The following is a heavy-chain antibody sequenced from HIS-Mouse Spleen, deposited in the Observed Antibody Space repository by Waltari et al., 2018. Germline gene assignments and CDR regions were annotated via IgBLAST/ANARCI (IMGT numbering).Heavy chain of an antibody. J-gene: IGHJ5*02. CDR3: ARDLGSGSGYYYWFDP. Sequence: QLQLQESGPGLVKPSETLSLTCTAPGGSISSSSYYWGWIRHPPGKGLEWLGSIYYSGSTYYNPSIKSRVTISVDTSKNQFSLKLSSVTAADTAVYYCARDLGSGSGYYYWFDPWGQGTLVTVSS. D-gene: IGHD3-22*01. CDR2: IYYSGST. CDR1: GGSISSSSYY. V-gene: IGHV4-39*07.